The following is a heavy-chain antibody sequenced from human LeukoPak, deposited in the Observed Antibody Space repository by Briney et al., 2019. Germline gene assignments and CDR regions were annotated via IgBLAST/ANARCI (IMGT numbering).Heavy chain of an antibody. V-gene: IGHV3-21*01. CDR3: ARVASKYDILTGFLDY. CDR2: ISSSSSYI. CDR1: GFTFSSYS. J-gene: IGHJ4*02. D-gene: IGHD3-9*01. Sequence: GSLRLSCAASGFTFSSYSMNWVRQAPGKGLEWVSSISSSSSYIYYADSVKGRFTISRDNAKNSLYLQMNSLRAEDTAVYYCARVASKYDILTGFLDYWGQGTLATVSS.